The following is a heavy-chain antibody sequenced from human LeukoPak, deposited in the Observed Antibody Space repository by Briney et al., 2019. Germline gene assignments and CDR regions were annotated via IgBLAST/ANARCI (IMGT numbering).Heavy chain of an antibody. J-gene: IGHJ5*02. CDR2: IKLDGSEK. D-gene: IGHD2-2*01. CDR1: GFTFGKYW. CDR3: AKKKIVVVPAASALGWFDP. Sequence: GGSLRLSCVASGFTFGKYWMSWVRQAPGKGLEWVANIKLDGSEKNYVDSVKGRFTISRDNTKNSLYLQMNSLRAEDTAVYYCAKKKIVVVPAASALGWFDPWGQGTLVTVSS. V-gene: IGHV3-7*03.